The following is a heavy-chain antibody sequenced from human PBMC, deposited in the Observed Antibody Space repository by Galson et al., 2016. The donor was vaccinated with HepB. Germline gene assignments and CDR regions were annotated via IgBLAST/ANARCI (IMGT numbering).Heavy chain of an antibody. D-gene: IGHD6-13*01. Sequence: SLRLSCAGSGFIVSXXXMNXXXQPXXXGLXXVAXXXSGXXXYXXXSVXXRFTIARXNPKNTXYFQMXXLRVEDXAGYYCARDPGRIAAAGXLDSWGQGTLXTXSS. CDR1: GFIVSXXX. J-gene: IGHJ5*01. CDR3: ARDPGRIAAAGXLDS. V-gene: IGHV3-53*01. CDR2: XXSGXXX.